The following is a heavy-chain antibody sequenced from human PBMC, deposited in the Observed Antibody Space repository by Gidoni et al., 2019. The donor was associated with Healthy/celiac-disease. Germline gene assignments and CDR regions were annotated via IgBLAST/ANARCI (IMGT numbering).Heavy chain of an antibody. Sequence: QVQLVESGGGVVQPGRSLRLSCAASGFTFRSYGMHWVRQAPGKGLGWVAVISYDGSNKYYADSVKGRFTISRDNSKNTLYLQMNSLRAEDTAVYYCAKSGAYCGGDCYLFDYWGQGTLVTVSS. CDR1: GFTFRSYG. V-gene: IGHV3-30*18. J-gene: IGHJ4*02. CDR2: ISYDGSNK. CDR3: AKSGAYCGGDCYLFDY. D-gene: IGHD2-21*01.